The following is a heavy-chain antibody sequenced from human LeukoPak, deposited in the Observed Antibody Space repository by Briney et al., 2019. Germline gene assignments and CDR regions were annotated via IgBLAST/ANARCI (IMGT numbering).Heavy chain of an antibody. D-gene: IGHD5-24*01. CDR3: ARARDGYNPDGFDI. J-gene: IGHJ3*02. CDR1: GGSFSGYY. CDR2: INDSGRT. V-gene: IGHV4-34*01. Sequence: SETLSLTCAVNGGSFSGYYWSWIRQPPGKGLEWIGKINDSGRTNYNPSLKSRVTISVDTSKNQFSLKLSSVTAADTAVYYCARARDGYNPDGFDIWGQGTMVTASS.